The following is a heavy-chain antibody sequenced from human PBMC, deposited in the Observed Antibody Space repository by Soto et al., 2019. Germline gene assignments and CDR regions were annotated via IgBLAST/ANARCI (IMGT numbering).Heavy chain of an antibody. Sequence: ASVKVSCKASGYTFTSYDINWVRQATGQGLEWMGWMNPNSGNTGYAQKFQGRVTMTRNTSISTAYMELSSLRSDDSVVFYCSRGGSYSSDAFDIWGQGTMVTVSS. V-gene: IGHV1-8*01. CDR1: GYTFTSYD. CDR3: SRGGSYSSDAFDI. J-gene: IGHJ3*02. D-gene: IGHD6-13*01. CDR2: MNPNSGNT.